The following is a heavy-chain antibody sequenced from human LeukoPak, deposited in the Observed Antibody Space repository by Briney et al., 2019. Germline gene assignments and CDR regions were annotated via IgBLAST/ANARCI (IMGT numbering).Heavy chain of an antibody. CDR2: IKQDGSEK. D-gene: IGHD2-15*01. V-gene: IGHV3-7*01. CDR3: ARWACSGGSCFEYFQH. J-gene: IGHJ1*01. Sequence: PGGSLRLSCAASGFTFSSYWMSWVRQAPGKGLEWVANIKQDGSEKYYVDSVKGRFTISRDNAKNSLYLQMNSLRAEDTAVYYCARWACSGGSCFEYFQHWGQGTLVTVSS. CDR1: GFTFSSYW.